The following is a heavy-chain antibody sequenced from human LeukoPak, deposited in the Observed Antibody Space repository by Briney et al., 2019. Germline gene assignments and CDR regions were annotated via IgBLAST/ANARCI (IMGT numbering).Heavy chain of an antibody. CDR1: GGTFSSYA. Sequence: SVKVSCKASGGTFSSYAISWVRQAPGQGLEWMGGIIPICGTANYAQKFQGRVTITADESTSTAYMELSSLRSEDTAVYYCAREDGYCSSTSCLKDVWGQGTTVTVSS. J-gene: IGHJ6*02. D-gene: IGHD2-2*03. CDR3: AREDGYCSSTSCLKDV. CDR2: IIPICGTA. V-gene: IGHV1-69*13.